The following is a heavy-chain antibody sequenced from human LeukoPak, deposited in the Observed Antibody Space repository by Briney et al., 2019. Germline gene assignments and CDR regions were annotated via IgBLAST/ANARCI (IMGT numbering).Heavy chain of an antibody. CDR3: ARDGGSGTGLPGTDYIYYGMDV. CDR1: GFTVSSNF. V-gene: IGHV3-53*01. Sequence: GGSLRLSCAASGFTVSSNFVSWVRQAPGKGLEWVPFIYSGASTYYADSVKGRFTISRDNSKNTVYLQMNSLRAEDTAVYYCARDGGSGTGLPGTDYIYYGMDVWGQGTTVTVSS. D-gene: IGHD3-10*01. J-gene: IGHJ6*02. CDR2: IYSGAST.